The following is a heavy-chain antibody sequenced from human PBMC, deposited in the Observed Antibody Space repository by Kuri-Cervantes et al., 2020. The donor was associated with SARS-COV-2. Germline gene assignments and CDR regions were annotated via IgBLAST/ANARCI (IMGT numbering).Heavy chain of an antibody. J-gene: IGHJ4*02. V-gene: IGHV4-4*07. CDR1: GGSISSYY. D-gene: IGHD3-9*01. CDR3: AREYYDILTGHQLFDY. Sequence: ESLKISCTISGGSISSYYWSWIRQPAGKGLEWIGRIYTSGSTNYSPSLKSRVTMSVDTSKNQFSLELSSVTAADTAVYYCAREYYDILTGHQLFDYWGQGTLVTVSS. CDR2: IYTSGST.